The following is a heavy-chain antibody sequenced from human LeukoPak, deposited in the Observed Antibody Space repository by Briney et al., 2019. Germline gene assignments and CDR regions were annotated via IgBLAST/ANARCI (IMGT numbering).Heavy chain of an antibody. CDR2: ISYDGSNK. CDR1: GFTFSSYG. J-gene: IGHJ4*02. V-gene: IGHV3-30*18. CDR3: AKLPGLIAARPDLDY. Sequence: PGGSLRLSCAASGFTFSSYGMQWVRQAPGKGLEWVAVISYDGSNKYYADSVKGRFTISRDNSKNTLYLQMNSLRAEDTAVYYCAKLPGLIAARPDLDYWGQGTLVTVSS. D-gene: IGHD6-6*01.